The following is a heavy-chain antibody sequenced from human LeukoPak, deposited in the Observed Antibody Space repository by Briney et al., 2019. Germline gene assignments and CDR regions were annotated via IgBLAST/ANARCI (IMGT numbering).Heavy chain of an antibody. J-gene: IGHJ6*02. Sequence: GGSLRLSCAASGFTVSSNYMSWVRQAPGKGLEWVSVIYSGGSTYYADSVKDRFTISRDNSKNTLYLQMNSLRAEDTAVYYCARDAGRFNYYYGMDVWGQGTTVTVSS. CDR1: GFTVSSNY. CDR2: IYSGGST. V-gene: IGHV3-66*01. CDR3: ARDAGRFNYYYGMDV.